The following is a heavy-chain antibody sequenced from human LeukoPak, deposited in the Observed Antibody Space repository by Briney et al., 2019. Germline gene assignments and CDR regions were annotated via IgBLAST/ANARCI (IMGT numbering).Heavy chain of an antibody. D-gene: IGHD3-16*01. CDR3: APRGGSASLHFDS. J-gene: IGHJ4*02. Sequence: ASVKVSCKASGYTFTGYYIHWVRQAPGQGLEWMGWIDVDNGGTKYAQNFQGRVTMTRDTSVTTAYMDLIRLKSDDTAVYYCAPRGGSASLHFDSWGQGTLVTVFS. V-gene: IGHV1-2*02. CDR1: GYTFTGYY. CDR2: IDVDNGGT.